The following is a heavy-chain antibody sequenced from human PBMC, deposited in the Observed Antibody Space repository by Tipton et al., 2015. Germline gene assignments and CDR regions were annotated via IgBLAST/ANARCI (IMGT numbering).Heavy chain of an antibody. Sequence: VQLVQSGTEVKKPGESLKISCKGSGYTFSNYWIGWVRLMPGKGLEWMGNIYPGDSATRYSPSFQGQVTISADKSITTAYLQWSSLKASDTAVYYCARRLPYFEWSKVYYFDYWGQGSPVTVSP. CDR1: GYTFSNYW. J-gene: IGHJ4*02. CDR3: ARRLPYFEWSKVYYFDY. V-gene: IGHV5-51*01. D-gene: IGHD3-9*01. CDR2: IYPGDSAT.